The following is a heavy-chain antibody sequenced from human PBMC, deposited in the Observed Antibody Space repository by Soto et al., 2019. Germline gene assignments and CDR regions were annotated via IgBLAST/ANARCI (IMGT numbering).Heavy chain of an antibody. J-gene: IGHJ4*02. Sequence: GGSLRLSCAASGFTFSSYGMHWVCQAPGKGLEWVAVIWYDGSNKYYADSVKGRFTISRDNSKNTLYLQMNSLRAEDTAVYYCAREGHIAAAGTAFDYWGQGTLVTVSS. V-gene: IGHV3-33*01. D-gene: IGHD6-13*01. CDR2: IWYDGSNK. CDR3: AREGHIAAAGTAFDY. CDR1: GFTFSSYG.